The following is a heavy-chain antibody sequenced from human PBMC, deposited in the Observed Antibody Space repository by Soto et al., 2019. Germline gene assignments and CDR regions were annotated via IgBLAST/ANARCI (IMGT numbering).Heavy chain of an antibody. CDR1: GLTFSSKA. CDR3: AKGREQWLATPAAFDY. V-gene: IGHV3-23*01. J-gene: IGHJ4*02. Sequence: EVQLLESGGGLVQPGGSLRLSCEASGLTFSSKAMSWARQAQGRGLEGFSAISGSGGSTYYADSVKGRFTISRDNSKNTLYLQMNSLRAEDTAVYYCAKGREQWLATPAAFDYWGQGTLVTVSS. D-gene: IGHD6-19*01. CDR2: ISGSGGST.